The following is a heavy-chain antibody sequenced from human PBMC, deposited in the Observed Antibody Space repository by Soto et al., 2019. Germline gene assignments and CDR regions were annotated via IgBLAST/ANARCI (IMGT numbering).Heavy chain of an antibody. CDR1: GFTFSSYS. Sequence: GGSLRLSCAASGFTFSSYSMNWVRQAPGKGLEWVSYISSSSNSIYYADSVKGRFTISRDNAKNSLYLQVSSLRAEDTAVYYCARIRNPGYYFDYWGQGPLVTVSS. CDR2: ISSSSNSI. CDR3: ARIRNPGYYFDY. J-gene: IGHJ4*02. V-gene: IGHV3-48*01.